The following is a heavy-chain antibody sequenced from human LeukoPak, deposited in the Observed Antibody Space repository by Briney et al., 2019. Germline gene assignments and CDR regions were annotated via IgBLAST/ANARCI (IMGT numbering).Heavy chain of an antibody. Sequence: SETLSLTCTVSGGSISSSSYYWGWIRQPPGKGLEWIGSIYYSGSTYYNPSLKSRVTISVDTSKNQFSLKLSSVTAADTAVYYCARQIRSGEWELPTDAFDIWGQGTMVTVSS. J-gene: IGHJ3*02. CDR3: ARQIRSGEWELPTDAFDI. D-gene: IGHD1-26*01. V-gene: IGHV4-39*07. CDR2: IYYSGST. CDR1: GGSISSSSYY.